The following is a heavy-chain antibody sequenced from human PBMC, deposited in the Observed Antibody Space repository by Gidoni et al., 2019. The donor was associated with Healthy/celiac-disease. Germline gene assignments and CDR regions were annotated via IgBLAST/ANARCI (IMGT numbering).Heavy chain of an antibody. CDR2: IYYSGST. D-gene: IGHD6-19*01. CDR1: GGSISSYF. Sequence: QVQLQESGPGLVKPSETLSLTCTVSGGSISSYFWSWIRQPPGKGLEWIGYIYYSGSTNYNPSLKSRVTISVDTSKNQFSLKLSSVTAADTAVYYCARGPDSSGWYLFDYWGQGTLAPSPQ. J-gene: IGHJ4*02. V-gene: IGHV4-59*01. CDR3: ARGPDSSGWYLFDY.